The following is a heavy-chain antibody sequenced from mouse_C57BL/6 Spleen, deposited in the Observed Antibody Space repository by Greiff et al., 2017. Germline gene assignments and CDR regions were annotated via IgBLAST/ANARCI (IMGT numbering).Heavy chain of an antibody. D-gene: IGHD2-5*01. CDR1: GYTFTSYW. V-gene: IGHV1-69*01. J-gene: IGHJ4*01. CDR2: IDPSDSYT. Sequence: QVQLQQPGAELVMPGASVKLSCKASGYTFTSYWMHWVKQRPGQGLEWIGEIDPSDSYTNYNKKFKGKSTLTVDKSSSTAYMQLSSLTSEDAAVYYCARSYSRAMDYWGQGTSVTVSS. CDR3: ARSYSRAMDY.